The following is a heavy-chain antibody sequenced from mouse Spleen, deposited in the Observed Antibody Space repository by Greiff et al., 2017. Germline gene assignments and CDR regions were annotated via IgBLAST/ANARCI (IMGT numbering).Heavy chain of an antibody. CDR3: ARTYYRYPWFAY. Sequence: QVQLKQSGAELVRPGASVKLSCKASGYTFTDYYINWVKQRPGQGLEWIARIYPGSANTYYNEKFKGKATLTAEKSSSTAYMQLSSLTSEDSAVYFCARTYYRYPWFAYWGQGTLVTVSA. D-gene: IGHD2-14*01. J-gene: IGHJ3*01. CDR1: GYTFTDYY. CDR2: IYPGSANT. V-gene: IGHV1-76*01.